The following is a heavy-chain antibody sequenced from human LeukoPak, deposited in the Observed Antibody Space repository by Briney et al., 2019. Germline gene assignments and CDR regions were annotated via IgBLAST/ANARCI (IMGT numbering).Heavy chain of an antibody. CDR1: GFTFSSYA. J-gene: IGHJ4*02. CDR3: ANEWYSSSWYGGPDY. CDR2: ISGSGGST. D-gene: IGHD6-13*01. V-gene: IGHV3-23*01. Sequence: PGGSLRLSCAASGFTFSSYAMSWVRQAPGKGLEWVSAISGSGGSTYCADSVKGRFTISRDNSKNTLYLQMNSLRAEDTAVYYCANEWYSSSWYGGPDYWGQGTLVTVSS.